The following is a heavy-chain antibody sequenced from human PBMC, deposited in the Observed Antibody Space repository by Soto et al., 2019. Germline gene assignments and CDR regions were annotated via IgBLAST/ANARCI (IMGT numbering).Heavy chain of an antibody. D-gene: IGHD2-2*01. V-gene: IGHV3-48*01. CDR3: ARGVPAAMSYFQY. Sequence: PGGSLRLSCAASGFTFSSYSMNWVRQVPGKGLEWVSYISNSSSIIYYADSVKGRFTISRDNAKNSLYLQMNSLRAEDTAIYYCARGVPAAMSYFQYWGQGTLVTVSS. J-gene: IGHJ1*01. CDR2: ISNSSSII. CDR1: GFTFSSYS.